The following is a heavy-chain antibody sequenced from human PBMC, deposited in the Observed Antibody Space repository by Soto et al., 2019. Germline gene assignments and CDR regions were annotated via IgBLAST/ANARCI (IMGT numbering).Heavy chain of an antibody. CDR2: IWYDGSNK. CDR1: GFTFSSYG. J-gene: IGHJ6*02. Sequence: GGSLRLSCAASGFTFSSYGMHWVRQAPGKGLEWAAVIWYDGSNKYYADSVKGRFTISRDNSKNTLYLQMNSLRAEDTAVYYSARDYGRDGYNYVPSYYYYGMDVWGQGTTVTVSS. D-gene: IGHD5-12*01. CDR3: ARDYGRDGYNYVPSYYYYGMDV. V-gene: IGHV3-33*01.